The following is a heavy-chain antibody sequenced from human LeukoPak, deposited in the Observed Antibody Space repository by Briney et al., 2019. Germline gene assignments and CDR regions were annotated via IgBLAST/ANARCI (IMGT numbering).Heavy chain of an antibody. CDR1: GYTFTSYG. D-gene: IGHD3-22*01. V-gene: IGHV1-18*01. CDR3: AREHYDSSGSDY. Sequence: GASVKVSCKASGYTFTSYGVSWVRQAPGQGLEWMGWINTYNDNTNSAQKFQGRVTMTTDTSTSTAYMELRSLRSDDTAVYYCAREHYDSSGSDYWGQGTLVTVSS. CDR2: INTYNDNT. J-gene: IGHJ4*02.